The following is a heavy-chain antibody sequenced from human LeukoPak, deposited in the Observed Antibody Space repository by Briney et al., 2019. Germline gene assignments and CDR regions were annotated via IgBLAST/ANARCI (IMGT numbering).Heavy chain of an antibody. CDR1: GYTFTNYY. CDR2: INPSGGST. Sequence: ASVKVSCKASGYTFTNYYMHWVRQAPGQGLEWMGIINPSGGSTSYAQKFQGRVTMTTDTSTSTAYMELRSLRSDDTAVYYCARVPATTVVTPLFGLDIWGQGTMVTVSS. CDR3: ARVPATTVVTPLFGLDI. V-gene: IGHV1-46*01. J-gene: IGHJ3*02. D-gene: IGHD4-23*01.